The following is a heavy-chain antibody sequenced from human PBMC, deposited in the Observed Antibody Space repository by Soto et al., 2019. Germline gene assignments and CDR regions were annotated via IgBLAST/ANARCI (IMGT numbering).Heavy chain of an antibody. CDR1: GYTFTGYY. J-gene: IGHJ4*02. CDR3: ARALFGRGCTNGVCYSAGY. D-gene: IGHD2-8*01. Sequence: ASVKVSCKASGYTFTGYYMHWVRQAPGQGLEWMGWINPYSGGTNYAQKFQGRVTMTRDTSISTAYMELSRLRSDDTAVYYCARALFGRGCTNGVCYSAGYWGQGTLVTVSS. V-gene: IGHV1-2*02. CDR2: INPYSGGT.